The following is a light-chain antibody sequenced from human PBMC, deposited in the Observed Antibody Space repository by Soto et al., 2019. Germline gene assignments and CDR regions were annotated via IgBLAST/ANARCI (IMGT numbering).Light chain of an antibody. Sequence: EIVLTQSPATLSLSPGERATLSCRASQSVSSSYLAWYQQKPGQAPRLLIYGASNRATGIPDRFSGSGSGTDFTLTISRLEPEDFAVYYCQQYGSSRWTFGQGTKVEIK. CDR2: GAS. CDR3: QQYGSSRWT. V-gene: IGKV3-20*01. J-gene: IGKJ1*01. CDR1: QSVSSSY.